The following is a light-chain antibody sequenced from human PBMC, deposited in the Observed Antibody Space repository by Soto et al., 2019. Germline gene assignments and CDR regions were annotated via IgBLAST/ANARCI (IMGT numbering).Light chain of an antibody. CDR1: QSVSSN. CDR2: GAS. Sequence: EIVMTQSPDTLSVSPGERATLSCRASQSVSSNLAWYQQKPGQAPRLLIYGASTRATGIPARFSGSGSGTEFTLTISRLQSEDFAVYYCQQYNDWLTFGGGTKVEIK. J-gene: IGKJ4*01. V-gene: IGKV3-15*01. CDR3: QQYNDWLT.